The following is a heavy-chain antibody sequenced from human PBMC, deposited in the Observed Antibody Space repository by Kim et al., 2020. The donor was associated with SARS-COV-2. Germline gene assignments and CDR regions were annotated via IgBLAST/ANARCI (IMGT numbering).Heavy chain of an antibody. CDR2: IGSGGVTT. D-gene: IGHD2-15*01. CDR3: AKDGRSIKYVMDV. CDR1: GFTFSSCG. Sequence: GGSLRLSCVASGFTFSSCGMSWVRQAPGKGLEWVSVIGSGGVTTYYADSVKGRFTISRDDSKNTLYLQMNSLRAEDTAVYYCAKDGRSIKYVMDVWGQGTTVTVSS. J-gene: IGHJ6*02. V-gene: IGHV3-23*01.